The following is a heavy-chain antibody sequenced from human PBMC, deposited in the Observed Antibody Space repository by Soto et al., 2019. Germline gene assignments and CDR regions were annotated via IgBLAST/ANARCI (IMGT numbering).Heavy chain of an antibody. CDR1: GFTFSSYG. CDR3: ATDPLVYGDYGQDAFDI. J-gene: IGHJ3*02. D-gene: IGHD4-17*01. Sequence: QVQLVESGGGVVQPGRSLRLSCAASGFTFSSYGMHWVRQAPGKGLEWVAVISYDGSNKYYADSVKGRFTISRDNSKNTLYLQMNSLRAEDTAVYYCATDPLVYGDYGQDAFDIWGQGTMVTVSS. CDR2: ISYDGSNK. V-gene: IGHV3-30*03.